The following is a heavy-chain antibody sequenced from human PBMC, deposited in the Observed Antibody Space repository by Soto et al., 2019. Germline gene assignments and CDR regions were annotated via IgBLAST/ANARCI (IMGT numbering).Heavy chain of an antibody. D-gene: IGHD2-15*01. J-gene: IGHJ4*02. CDR3: ARADPDASVGY. Sequence: WTWLRQSPGRGLEWIGYISYSGSTYYNPSLKSRVTISADTSKNQFSLRMNSMIAADTAVYYCARADPDASVGYWGQGTLVTVSS. CDR2: ISYSGST. V-gene: IGHV4-59*01.